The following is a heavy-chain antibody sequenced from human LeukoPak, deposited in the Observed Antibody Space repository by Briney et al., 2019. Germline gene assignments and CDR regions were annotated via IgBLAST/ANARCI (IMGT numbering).Heavy chain of an antibody. J-gene: IGHJ5*02. CDR3: ARIGLGTYYGSGSYEAFDP. V-gene: IGHV1-24*01. D-gene: IGHD3-10*01. Sequence: ASVKVSCKVSGYTLTELSMHWVRQAPGKGLEWMGGFDPEDGETIYAQKFQGRVTMTEDTSTDTAYMELSSLRSEDTAVYYCARIGLGTYYGSGSYEAFDPWGQGTLVTVSS. CDR1: GYTLTELS. CDR2: FDPEDGET.